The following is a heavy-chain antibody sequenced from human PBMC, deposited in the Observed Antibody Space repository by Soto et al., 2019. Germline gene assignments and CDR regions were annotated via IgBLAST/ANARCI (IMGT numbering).Heavy chain of an antibody. CDR2: ISAYNGNT. D-gene: IGHD2-15*01. J-gene: IGHJ6*03. V-gene: IGHV1-18*01. CDR3: ARGQRVEGHSGLGYCSGGSCYSKVKTTPGYMDV. CDR1: GYTFTSYG. Sequence: GASVKVSCKASGYTFTSYGISWVRQAPGQGLEWMGWISAYNGNTNYAQKLQGRVTMTTDTSTSTAYMGLRSLRSDDTAVYYCARGQRVEGHSGLGYCSGGSCYSKVKTTPGYMDVWGKGTTVTVSS.